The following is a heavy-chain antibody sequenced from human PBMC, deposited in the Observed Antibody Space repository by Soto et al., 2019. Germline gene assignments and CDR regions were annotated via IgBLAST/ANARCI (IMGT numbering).Heavy chain of an antibody. J-gene: IGHJ5*02. CDR3: ARDSPDPPPNPNNLSAP. CDR1: GYTFTNYA. Sequence: ASVKVSCKASGYTFTNYAISWVRQAPGQGLEWMGWISGYNGNTKYAQNLQGRVTMTTDTSTSTAYMELRSLRSDDTAVYYCARDSPDPPPNPNNLSAPWGKGTRVPVSS. V-gene: IGHV1-18*01. CDR2: ISGYNGNT.